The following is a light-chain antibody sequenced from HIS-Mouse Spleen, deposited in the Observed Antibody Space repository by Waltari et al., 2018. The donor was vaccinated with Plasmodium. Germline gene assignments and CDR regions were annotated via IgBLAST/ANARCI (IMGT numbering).Light chain of an antibody. CDR2: GAS. CDR3: QQYNNWSFT. Sequence: EIVMTQSPATLSVSPGERATLSCRASQSVSSNLAWYQQKPGQAPRLLIYGASTRATGIPARCSGSGSGTDFTLTISSLQSEDFAVYYCQQYNNWSFTFGPGTKVDIK. CDR1: QSVSSN. V-gene: IGKV3-15*01. J-gene: IGKJ3*01.